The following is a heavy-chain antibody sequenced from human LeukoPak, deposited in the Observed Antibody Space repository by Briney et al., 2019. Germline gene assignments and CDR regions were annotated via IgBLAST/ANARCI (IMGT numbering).Heavy chain of an antibody. CDR2: INPSGGST. Sequence: ASVKVSCKASGYTFTSYYIHWVRQAPGQGLEWMGIINPSGGSTNYAQKFQGRVTMTRDMSTSTAYMELRSLRSDDTAVYYCARDPPDYYDSSGYYDFDYWGQGTLVTVSS. D-gene: IGHD3-22*01. J-gene: IGHJ4*02. V-gene: IGHV1-46*01. CDR3: ARDPPDYYDSSGYYDFDY. CDR1: GYTFTSYY.